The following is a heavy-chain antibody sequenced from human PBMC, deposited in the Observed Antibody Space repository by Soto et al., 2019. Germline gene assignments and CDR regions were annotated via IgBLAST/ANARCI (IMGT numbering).Heavy chain of an antibody. CDR3: ASFDGTLVLRGRSSPYEMDV. CDR1: GGTFNNYA. V-gene: IGHV1-69*01. J-gene: IGHJ6*02. D-gene: IGHD3-10*01. CDR2: IIPTCGTG. Sequence: QVLLVQSGPEVKKPGSSVKVSCKASGGTFNNYAINWVRQAPGKGLEWMGGIIPTCGTGNHAQKFQGRVTMTAAESTTTAYMELTSLRSADTAIYYCASFDGTLVLRGRSSPYEMDVWGQGTTVIVSS.